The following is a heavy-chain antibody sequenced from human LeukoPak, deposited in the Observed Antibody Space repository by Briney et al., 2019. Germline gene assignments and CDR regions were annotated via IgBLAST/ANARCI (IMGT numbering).Heavy chain of an antibody. V-gene: IGHV3-23*01. Sequence: GGSLRLSCAASGFTFSSYAMSWVRQAPGEGLEWVSAISGSGGSTYYADSVKGRFTISRDNSKNTLYLQMDSLRAEDTAVYYCAKDLGGASVFDYWGQGTLVTVSS. CDR2: ISGSGGST. D-gene: IGHD3-16*02. J-gene: IGHJ4*02. CDR3: AKDLGGASVFDY. CDR1: GFTFSSYA.